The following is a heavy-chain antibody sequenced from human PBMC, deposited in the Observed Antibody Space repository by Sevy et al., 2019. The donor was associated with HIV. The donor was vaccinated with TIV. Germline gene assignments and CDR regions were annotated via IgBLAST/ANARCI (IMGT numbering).Heavy chain of an antibody. D-gene: IGHD5-18*01. CDR2: IWYDGSNK. CDR1: GFTFSSYG. V-gene: IGHV3-33*01. Sequence: GGSLRLSCAASGFTFSSYGMHWVRQAPGKGLEWVAVIWYDGSNKYYADSVKGRFTISRDNSKNTLYLQMNSLRAEDTAVYYCAREMGNRRDPSKGGDTAMVVQYYYYGMDVWGQGTTVTVSS. J-gene: IGHJ6*02. CDR3: AREMGNRRDPSKGGDTAMVVQYYYYGMDV.